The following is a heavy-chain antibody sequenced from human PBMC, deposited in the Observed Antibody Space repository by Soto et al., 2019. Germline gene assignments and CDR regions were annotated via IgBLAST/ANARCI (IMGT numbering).Heavy chain of an antibody. CDR1: GYTFFTYD. Sequence: QVHLMQSGVEVKTPGASVKVSCQASGYTFFTYDISWVRQAPGQGLEWMGWISTYSGDTKYAQKFQGSVTMTTDTSTTPAYLALRTLRSDDTAVYYCARHHGPTTSENGFDPWGQGTLVTVSS. J-gene: IGHJ5*02. D-gene: IGHD5-12*01. V-gene: IGHV1-18*01. CDR2: ISTYSGDT. CDR3: ARHHGPTTSENGFDP.